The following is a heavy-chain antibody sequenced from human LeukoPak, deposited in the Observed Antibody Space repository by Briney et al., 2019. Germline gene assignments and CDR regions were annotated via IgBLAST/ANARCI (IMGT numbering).Heavy chain of an antibody. V-gene: IGHV3-64D*06. D-gene: IGHD2-2*01. CDR3: VKGVVVPAAMGFDP. CDR2: ISSNGGST. J-gene: IGHJ5*02. Sequence: VGSLRLSCSAAGFTFSSYAMHWVRQAPGKGLEYVSAISSNGGSTYYADSLKGRFTISRDNSKNTLYLQMSSLRAEDTAVYYCVKGVVVPAAMGFDPWGQGTLVTVS. CDR1: GFTFSSYA.